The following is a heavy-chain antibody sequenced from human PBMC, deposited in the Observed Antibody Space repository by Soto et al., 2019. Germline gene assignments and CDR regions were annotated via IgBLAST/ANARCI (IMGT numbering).Heavy chain of an antibody. CDR3: AREFTIFGVVTDYYYGMDV. D-gene: IGHD3-3*01. CDR2: IYHSGST. Sequence: PSETLSLTCAVSGGSISSSNWWSWVRQPPGKGLEWIGEIYHSGSTNYNPSLKSRVTISVDKSKNQFSLKLRSVTAADTAVYYCAREFTIFGVVTDYYYGMDVWGQGTTVTVSS. V-gene: IGHV4-4*02. CDR1: GGSISSSNW. J-gene: IGHJ6*02.